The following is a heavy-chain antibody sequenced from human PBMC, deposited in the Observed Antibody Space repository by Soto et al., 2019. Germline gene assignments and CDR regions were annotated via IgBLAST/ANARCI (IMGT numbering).Heavy chain of an antibody. J-gene: IGHJ4*02. Sequence: GSLRLSCAASGFTFSSYGMHWVRQAPGKGLEWVAVIWYDGSNKYYADSVKGRFTISRDNSKNTLYLQMNSLRAEDTAVYYCARDKAAYNWNYPGYWGQGTLVTVSS. V-gene: IGHV3-33*01. CDR1: GFTFSSYG. D-gene: IGHD1-7*01. CDR2: IWYDGSNK. CDR3: ARDKAAYNWNYPGY.